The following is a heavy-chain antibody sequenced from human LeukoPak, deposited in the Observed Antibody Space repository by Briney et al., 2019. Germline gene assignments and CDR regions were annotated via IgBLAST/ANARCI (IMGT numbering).Heavy chain of an antibody. Sequence: ASVKVSCKASGYTFTSYGISWVRQAPGQGLEWMGWISVYNGNTNSTQKLQGRVTMTTDTSTSTAYMELRSLRSDDTAVYYCARGSTARYYYDSSGYYRGAVDYWGQGTLVTVSS. CDR2: ISVYNGNT. CDR3: ARGSTARYYYDSSGYYRGAVDY. J-gene: IGHJ4*02. D-gene: IGHD3-22*01. V-gene: IGHV1-18*01. CDR1: GYTFTSYG.